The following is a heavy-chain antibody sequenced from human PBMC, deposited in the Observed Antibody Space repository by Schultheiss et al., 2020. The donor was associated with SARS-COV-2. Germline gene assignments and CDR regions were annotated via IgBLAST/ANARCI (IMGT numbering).Heavy chain of an antibody. Sequence: SETLSLTCTVSGGSISSYYWSWIRQPPGKGLEWIGYIYYSGSTNYNPSLKSRVTMSVDTSKNQFSLKLSSVTAADTAVYYCARIRVRCGSASCHHYYYYGMDAWGQGTTVTVSS. D-gene: IGHD2-2*01. CDR3: ARIRVRCGSASCHHYYYYGMDA. CDR1: GGSISSYY. CDR2: IYYSGST. J-gene: IGHJ6*02. V-gene: IGHV4-59*12.